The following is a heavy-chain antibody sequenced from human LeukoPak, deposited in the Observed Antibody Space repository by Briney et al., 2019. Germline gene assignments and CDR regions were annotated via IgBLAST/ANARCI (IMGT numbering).Heavy chain of an antibody. D-gene: IGHD6-13*01. CDR2: NIPIYVTS. J-gene: IGHJ4*02. CDR3: VRGYSSRRFDY. Sequence: SSVEVACMACGGTFRNYVISWLGQAPGQGREWVGGNIPIYVTSNYAQKVQGRLTLTTDKSTSAACLELSSLRAEDTAGYLCVRGYSSRRFDYWGQGALATVSS. V-gene: IGHV1-69*05. CDR1: GGTFRNYV.